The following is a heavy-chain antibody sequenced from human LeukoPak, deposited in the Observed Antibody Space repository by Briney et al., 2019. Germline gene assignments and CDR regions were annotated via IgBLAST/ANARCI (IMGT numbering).Heavy chain of an antibody. J-gene: IGHJ5*02. Sequence: PGGSLRLSCAASGFTFSSYAMSWVRQAPGKGLEWVGRIKSKTDGGTAEYAAPVKGRFTISRDDSKNTLYLQMNSLKTEDTAVYYCTTAPGQWLAWGQGTLVTVSS. CDR3: TTAPGQWLA. D-gene: IGHD6-19*01. V-gene: IGHV3-15*01. CDR2: IKSKTDGGTA. CDR1: GFTFSSYA.